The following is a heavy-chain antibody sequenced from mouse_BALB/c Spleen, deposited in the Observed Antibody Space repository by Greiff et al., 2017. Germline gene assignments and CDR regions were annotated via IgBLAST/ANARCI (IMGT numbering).Heavy chain of an antibody. CDR3: AGDNAF. J-gene: IGHJ3*01. Sequence: VMLMELGLGLVAPSQSLSITCTVFGFSLTCYGVHWVRQAPGKGLVWLGVLWAGGSTNYNSALMSRLSISKDNSKSQVFLKMNSLQTDDTAVYYCAGDNAFWGQGTLVTDAA. CDR1: GFSLTCYG. CDR2: LWAGGST. V-gene: IGHV2-9*02.